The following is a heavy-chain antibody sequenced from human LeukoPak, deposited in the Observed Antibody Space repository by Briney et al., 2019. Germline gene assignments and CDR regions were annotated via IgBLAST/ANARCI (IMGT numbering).Heavy chain of an antibody. D-gene: IGHD2-2*01. CDR1: GPTFSSYA. Sequence: GGSLRLSCAASGPTFSSYAMHWVRQAPGKGLEWVAVISYDGSNKYYADSVKGRFTISRDNSKNTLYLQMNSLRAEDAAVYYCARETMGYCSSTSCYDFDYWGQGTLVTVSS. V-gene: IGHV3-30-3*01. CDR2: ISYDGSNK. J-gene: IGHJ4*02. CDR3: ARETMGYCSSTSCYDFDY.